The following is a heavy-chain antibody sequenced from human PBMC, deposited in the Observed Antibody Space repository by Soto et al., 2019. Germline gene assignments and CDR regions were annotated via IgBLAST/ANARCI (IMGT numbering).Heavy chain of an antibody. V-gene: IGHV1-69*13. D-gene: IGHD4-4*01. J-gene: IGHJ5*02. CDR1: GGTFSSYA. Sequence: ASVKVSCKASGGTFSSYAISWVRQAPGQGPEWMGGIIPIFGTAKYAQKFQGRVTITADESTSTAYMELSSLRSEDTAVYYCARDSAPDYSNSIWFDPWGQGTLVTVSS. CDR2: IIPIFGTA. CDR3: ARDSAPDYSNSIWFDP.